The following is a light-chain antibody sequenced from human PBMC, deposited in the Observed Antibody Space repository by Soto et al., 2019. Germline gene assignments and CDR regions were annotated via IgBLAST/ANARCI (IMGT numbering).Light chain of an antibody. CDR3: GSYTSSTTLV. V-gene: IGLV2-14*01. J-gene: IGLJ3*02. CDR1: SSDVGGYNY. CDR2: EVS. Sequence: QSVLTQPASVSGSPGQSITISCTGTSSDVGGYNYVSWYQQPPGKAPKLIIYEVSNRPSGVSDRLSGSKSGNTASLTISGLQAEDEADYYCGSYTSSTTLVFGGGTKLTVL.